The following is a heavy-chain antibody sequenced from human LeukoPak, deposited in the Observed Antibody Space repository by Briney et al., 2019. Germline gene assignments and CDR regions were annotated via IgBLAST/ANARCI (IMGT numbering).Heavy chain of an antibody. D-gene: IGHD2-2*01. CDR2: MNPNSGNT. J-gene: IGHJ6*03. CDR3: ARTESVDCSSTSCSYYYYYYYMDV. Sequence: VASVKVSCKASGYTFTSYDINWVRQATGQGLEWMGWMNPNSGNTGYAQKFQGRVTMTRNTSISTAYMELSSLRSEDTAVYYCARTESVDCSSTSCSYYYYYYYMDVWGKGTTVTVSS. V-gene: IGHV1-8*01. CDR1: GYTFTSYD.